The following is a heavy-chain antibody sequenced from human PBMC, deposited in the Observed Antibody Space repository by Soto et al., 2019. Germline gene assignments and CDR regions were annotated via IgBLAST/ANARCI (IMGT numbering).Heavy chain of an antibody. J-gene: IGHJ4*02. CDR3: ATSTRAPGNY. D-gene: IGHD1-26*01. V-gene: IGHV3-7*01. CDR1: GLTFSSYA. CDR2: IKQDGSHK. Sequence: GGSLRLSCAASGLTFSSYAMNWVRQAPGKGLEWVANIKQDGSHKDYVPSVKGRFTISRDNAKNSLYLQMNSLRAEDAAVYYCATSTRAPGNYWGQGTLVTVSS.